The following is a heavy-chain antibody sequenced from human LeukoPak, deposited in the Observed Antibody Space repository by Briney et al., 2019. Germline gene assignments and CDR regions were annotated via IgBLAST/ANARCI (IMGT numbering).Heavy chain of an antibody. D-gene: IGHD1-1*01. V-gene: IGHV4-39*01. CDR2: IYYSGST. CDR1: GGSISSSSYY. CDR3: ARHQGELDY. J-gene: IGHJ4*02. Sequence: SETLSLTCTVSGGSISSSSYYWGWIRQPPGKGLEWIGSIYYSGSTYYNPSLKSRVTISVDTSKNQFSLKLSSVTAADTAVYYCARHQGELDYWGQGTLVTVSS.